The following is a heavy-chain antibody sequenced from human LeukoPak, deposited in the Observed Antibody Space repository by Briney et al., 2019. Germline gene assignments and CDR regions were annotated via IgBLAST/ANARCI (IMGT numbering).Heavy chain of an antibody. Sequence: GGSLRLSCAASGFTFSSYAMSWVRQAPGKGLEWASAISGSGGSTYYADSVKGRFTISRDNSKITLYLQMNSLRAEDTAVYYCAKDFGGYFDYWGQGTLVTVSS. J-gene: IGHJ4*02. V-gene: IGHV3-23*01. CDR3: AKDFGGYFDY. CDR2: ISGSGGST. CDR1: GFTFSSYA. D-gene: IGHD2-15*01.